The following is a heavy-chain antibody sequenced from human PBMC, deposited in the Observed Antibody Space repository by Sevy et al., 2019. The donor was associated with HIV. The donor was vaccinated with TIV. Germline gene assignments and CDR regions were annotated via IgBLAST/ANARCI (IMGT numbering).Heavy chain of an antibody. CDR3: ANSRGRYEGSSWLYYYYIMDV. J-gene: IGHJ6*02. D-gene: IGHD6-13*01. V-gene: IGHV3-30*18. Sequence: GGSLRLSCAAAGFTFSRYGMHWARQAPGKGLEWVAVISNDGSDKGYGESVKGRFTGSRENSKDTVYMQMNSLRPDDTAVYYCANSRGRYEGSSWLYYYYIMDVWGQGTTVTVSS. CDR1: GFTFSRYG. CDR2: ISNDGSDK.